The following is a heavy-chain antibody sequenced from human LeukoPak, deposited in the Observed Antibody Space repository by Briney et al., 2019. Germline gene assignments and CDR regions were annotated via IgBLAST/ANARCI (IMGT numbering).Heavy chain of an antibody. D-gene: IGHD3-22*01. Sequence: SVKVSCKASGGTFSSYAISWVRQAPGQGLEWMGGIIPIFGTANNAQKFQGRVAITADESTITAYMELSSLRSEDTAVYYCARSSRYYDSSGLQAYYFDYWGQGTLVTVSS. V-gene: IGHV1-69*01. CDR3: ARSSRYYDSSGLQAYYFDY. J-gene: IGHJ4*02. CDR1: GGTFSSYA. CDR2: IIPIFGTA.